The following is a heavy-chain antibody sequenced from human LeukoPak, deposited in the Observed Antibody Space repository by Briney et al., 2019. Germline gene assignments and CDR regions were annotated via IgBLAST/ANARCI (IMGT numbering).Heavy chain of an antibody. J-gene: IGHJ4*02. D-gene: IGHD1-26*01. Sequence: GSLRLSCAASGFTVSSNYMSWVRQAPGKGLEWVAVISYDGSNKYYADSVKGRFTISRDNSKNTLYLQMNSLRAEDTAVYYCAREAVGATHFDYWGQGTLVTVSS. V-gene: IGHV3-30-3*01. CDR2: ISYDGSNK. CDR3: AREAVGATHFDY. CDR1: GFTVSSNY.